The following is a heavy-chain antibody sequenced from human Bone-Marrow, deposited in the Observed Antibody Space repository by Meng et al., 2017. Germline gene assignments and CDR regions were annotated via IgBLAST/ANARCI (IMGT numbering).Heavy chain of an antibody. Sequence: QGEVVESGGGLVRPGGSLRVSCSASGFTFSAHYMSWIRQAPGKGLEWVSYISGSGNTIYYADSVKGRFTISRDNADNSLFLQMTSLRAEDTAVYYCARDSSGAYDYWGQGTLVTVSS. J-gene: IGHJ4*02. CDR2: ISGSGNTI. V-gene: IGHV3-11*01. D-gene: IGHD1-26*01. CDR3: ARDSSGAYDY. CDR1: GFTFSAHY.